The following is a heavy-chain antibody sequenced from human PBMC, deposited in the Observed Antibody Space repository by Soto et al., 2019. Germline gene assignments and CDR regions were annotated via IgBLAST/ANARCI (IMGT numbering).Heavy chain of an antibody. J-gene: IGHJ6*02. V-gene: IGHV1-58*01. CDR2: IVVGSGNT. CDR3: AAGLYGSGSYYSPFRVLYGMDV. D-gene: IGHD3-10*01. CDR1: GFTFTSSA. Sequence: GASVKVSCKASGFTFTSSAVQWVRQARGQRLEWIGWIVVGSGNTNYAQKFQERVTITRDMSTSTAYMELSSLRSVDTAVYYCAAGLYGSGSYYSPFRVLYGMDVWG.